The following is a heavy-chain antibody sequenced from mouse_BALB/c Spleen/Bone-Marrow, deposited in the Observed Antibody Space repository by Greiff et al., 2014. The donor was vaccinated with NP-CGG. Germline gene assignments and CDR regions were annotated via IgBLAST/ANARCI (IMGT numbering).Heavy chain of an antibody. CDR2: IDPANGNT. V-gene: IGHV14-3*02. D-gene: IGHD1-2*01. CDR1: GFNIKDTY. J-gene: IGHJ2*01. CDR3: ARYYYGYYFDY. Sequence: AELCLQKTSVKLSCTASGFNIKDTYMHWVKQRPEQGLEWIGRIDPANGNTKYDPKFQGKATITADTSSNTAYLQLSSLTSEDTAVYYCARYYYGYYFDYWGQGTTLTVPS.